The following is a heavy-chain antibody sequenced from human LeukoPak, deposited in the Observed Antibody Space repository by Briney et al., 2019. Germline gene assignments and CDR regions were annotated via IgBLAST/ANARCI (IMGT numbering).Heavy chain of an antibody. CDR2: IIPIFGTA. V-gene: IGHV1-69*13. J-gene: IGHJ1*01. CDR1: GGTFSSYA. D-gene: IGHD4-17*01. CDR3: ARSEATVPEYFQH. Sequence: ASVKVSCKASGGTFSSYAISWERQAPGQGLEWMGGIIPIFGTANYAQKFQGRVTITADESTSSAYMELSSLRSEDTAVYYCARSEATVPEYFQHWGQGTLVTVPS.